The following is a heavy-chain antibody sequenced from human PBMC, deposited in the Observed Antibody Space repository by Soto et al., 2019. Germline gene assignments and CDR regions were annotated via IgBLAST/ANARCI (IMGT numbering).Heavy chain of an antibody. Sequence: QSQTLSLTCAISGDSVSSNSAAWNWIRQSPSRGIEWLGRAYYRSKWYNDYAVSVKSRITNNPDTSKNQFSLQLNSVTPEDTAVYYCARDSEVYSSGWYYFDYWGQGTLVTVSS. CDR1: GDSVSSNSAA. CDR3: ARDSEVYSSGWYYFDY. J-gene: IGHJ4*02. CDR2: AYYRSKWYN. D-gene: IGHD6-19*01. V-gene: IGHV6-1*01.